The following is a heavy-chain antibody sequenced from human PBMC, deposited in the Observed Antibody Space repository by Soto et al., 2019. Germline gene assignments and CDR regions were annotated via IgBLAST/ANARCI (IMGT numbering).Heavy chain of an antibody. CDR3: AKESYYVSCGTPGF. D-gene: IGHD3-22*01. CDR1: GFTFSRYA. J-gene: IGHJ4*02. V-gene: IGHV3-23*01. CDR2: ISGSGGST. Sequence: GGSLRLSCAASGFTFSRYAMSWVRQAPGKGLEWVSAISGSGGSTYYADSTKGRFTISRDNSKNTQYLQMNSLRTEDTAVYYCAKESYYVSCGTPGFWGQGRLVTVSS.